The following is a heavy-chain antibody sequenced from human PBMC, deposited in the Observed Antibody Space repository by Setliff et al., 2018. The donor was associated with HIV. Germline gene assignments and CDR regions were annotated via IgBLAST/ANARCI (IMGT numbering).Heavy chain of an antibody. CDR3: ARGQHSSTWGALFDY. J-gene: IGHJ4*02. CDR2: IYHRGSI. Sequence: SETLSLTCAVSGASISSGHYWSWVRQPPGKGLEWIGEIYHRGSINHNPSLRSRVIMSVDKSKNQFSLRLTSVTAADTALYYCARGQHSSTWGALFDYWGQGILVTVSS. CDR1: GASISSGHY. D-gene: IGHD6-13*01. V-gene: IGHV4-4*02.